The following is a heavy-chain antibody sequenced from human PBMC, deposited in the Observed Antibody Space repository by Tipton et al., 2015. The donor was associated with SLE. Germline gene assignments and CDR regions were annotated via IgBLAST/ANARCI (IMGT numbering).Heavy chain of an antibody. V-gene: IGHV4-61*08. CDR2: IYDRGST. CDR1: GDSISSGDYF. CDR3: ARHYNLFSAFDS. D-gene: IGHD3-3*01. J-gene: IGHJ4*02. Sequence: TLSLTCTVSGDSISSGDYFWSWIRQSPGKGLEWIGSIYDRGSTNYNPSLKSRVTISVDTSKNQVSLRLTSVTAADTAVYTCARHYNLFSAFDSWGQGTLVTVSS.